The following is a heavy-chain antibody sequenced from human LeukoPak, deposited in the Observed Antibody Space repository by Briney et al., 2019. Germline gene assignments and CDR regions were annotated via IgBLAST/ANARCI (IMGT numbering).Heavy chain of an antibody. V-gene: IGHV3-21*01. CDR1: GFTFSSYS. J-gene: IGHJ4*02. CDR3: ARDYYFGYFAWLSYAGRLNFDY. D-gene: IGHD3-9*01. Sequence: GGSLRLSCAASGFTFSSYSMNWVRQAPGKGLESVSSISSSSSYIYYADSVKGRFTISRDNAKNSLYLQMNSLRAEDTAVYYCARDYYFGYFAWLSYAGRLNFDYWGQGTLVTVSP. CDR2: ISSSSSYI.